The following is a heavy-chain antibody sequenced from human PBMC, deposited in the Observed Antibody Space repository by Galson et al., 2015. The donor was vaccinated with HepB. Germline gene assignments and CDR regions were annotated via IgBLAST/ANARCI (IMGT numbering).Heavy chain of an antibody. CDR2: ISSSSSTI. V-gene: IGHV3-48*02. Sequence: SLRLSCAASGFTFSSYSMNWVRQAPEKGLEWVSYISSSSSTIYYADSVKGRFTISRDNAKNSLYLQMNSLRDEDTAVYYCARDRSGSGWYYFDYWGQGTLVTVSS. D-gene: IGHD6-19*01. CDR1: GFTFSSYS. J-gene: IGHJ4*02. CDR3: ARDRSGSGWYYFDY.